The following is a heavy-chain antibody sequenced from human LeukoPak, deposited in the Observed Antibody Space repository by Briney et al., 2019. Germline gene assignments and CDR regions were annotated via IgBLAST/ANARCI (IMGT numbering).Heavy chain of an antibody. D-gene: IGHD6-19*01. V-gene: IGHV3-30*18. Sequence: PGGSLRLSCAASGFTFSSYGMHGVRQAPGKGVEGGADISYDGSNKYYADSVKGRFTISRDNSKNTLYLQMNSLRAEDTAVYYCAKQQWLGYFDYWGQGTLVTVSS. J-gene: IGHJ4*02. CDR2: ISYDGSNK. CDR1: GFTFSSYG. CDR3: AKQQWLGYFDY.